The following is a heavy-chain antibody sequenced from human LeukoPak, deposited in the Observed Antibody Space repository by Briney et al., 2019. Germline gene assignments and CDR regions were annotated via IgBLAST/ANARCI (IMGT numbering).Heavy chain of an antibody. CDR1: GFTFSSYG. CDR3: ARERSGYYSDY. V-gene: IGHV3-30*03. Sequence: GGSLRLSCAASGFTFSSYGMHWVRQAPGKGLEWVAVISYDGSNKYYADSVKGRFTISRDNSKNTLYLQMNSLRAEDTAVYYCARERSGYYSDYWGQGTLVTVSS. D-gene: IGHD3-3*01. J-gene: IGHJ4*02. CDR2: ISYDGSNK.